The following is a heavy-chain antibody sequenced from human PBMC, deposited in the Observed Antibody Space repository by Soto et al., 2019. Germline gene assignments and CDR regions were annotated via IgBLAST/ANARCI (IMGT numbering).Heavy chain of an antibody. CDR1: GFTFSSYG. Sequence: GGSLRLSCAASGFTFSSYGMHWVRQAPGKGLEWVAVISYDGSNKYYADSVKGRFTISRDNSKNTLYLQMNSLRAEDTAVYYCAKVDGGYDLYYYYGMDVWGQGTTVTVSS. V-gene: IGHV3-30*18. D-gene: IGHD5-12*01. J-gene: IGHJ6*02. CDR3: AKVDGGYDLYYYYGMDV. CDR2: ISYDGSNK.